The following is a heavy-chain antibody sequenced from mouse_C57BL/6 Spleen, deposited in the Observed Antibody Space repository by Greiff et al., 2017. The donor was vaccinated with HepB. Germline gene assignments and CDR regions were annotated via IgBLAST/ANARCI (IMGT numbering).Heavy chain of an antibody. J-gene: IGHJ1*03. V-gene: IGHV1-42*01. Sequence: EVKLQQSGPELVKPGASVKISCKASGYSFTGYYMNWVKQSPEKSLEWIGEINPSTGGTTYNQKFKAKATLTVDKSSSTAYMQLKSLTSEDSAVYYCARGGILGYYLWYFDVWGTGTTVTVSS. CDR3: ARGGILGYYLWYFDV. CDR1: GYSFTGYY. D-gene: IGHD2-3*01. CDR2: INPSTGGT.